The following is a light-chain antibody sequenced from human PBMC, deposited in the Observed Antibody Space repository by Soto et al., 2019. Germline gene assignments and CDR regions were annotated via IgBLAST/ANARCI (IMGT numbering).Light chain of an antibody. CDR1: KSGGSNL. Sequence: EIVLTQSPAPLSLSPGERATLSCPAIKSGGSNLLAWYQQRPGQAPRLLIYGASSRATGIPDRFSGSGSGTDFTLTISRLEPEDFAVYYCQQYGSSPPVTFGQGTRLEIK. V-gene: IGKV3-20*01. CDR3: QQYGSSPPVT. CDR2: GAS. J-gene: IGKJ5*01.